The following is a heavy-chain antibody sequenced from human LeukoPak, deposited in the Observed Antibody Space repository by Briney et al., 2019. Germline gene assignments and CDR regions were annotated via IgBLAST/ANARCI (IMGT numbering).Heavy chain of an antibody. CDR2: IYYIGST. CDR3: ARQGRELSPGDV. V-gene: IGHV4-39*01. Sequence: KPSETLSLTCTVSGGSISSSSYYWGWIRQPPGKGLGWIGTIYYIGSTYYNPSLKSRVTISVDTSKNQFSLKLSSVTAADTAVYYCARQGRELSPGDVWGKGTTVTVSS. J-gene: IGHJ6*04. CDR1: GGSISSSSYY. D-gene: IGHD1-26*01.